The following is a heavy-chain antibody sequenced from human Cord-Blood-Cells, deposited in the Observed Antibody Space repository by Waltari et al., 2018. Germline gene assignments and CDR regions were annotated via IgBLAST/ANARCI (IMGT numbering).Heavy chain of an antibody. V-gene: IGHV3-30*04. CDR3: ARAPGSYFDY. CDR2: ISYDGSNK. D-gene: IGHD3-10*01. CDR1: GFTFSSYA. Sequence: QVQLVESGGGVVQPGRSLRLSCAASGFTFSSYAMHWVRQAPGKGLEWVAVISYDGSNKYYADSVKGRFTISRDNSKNTQYLQMNSLRAEDTAVYYCARAPGSYFDYWGQGTLVTVSS. J-gene: IGHJ4*02.